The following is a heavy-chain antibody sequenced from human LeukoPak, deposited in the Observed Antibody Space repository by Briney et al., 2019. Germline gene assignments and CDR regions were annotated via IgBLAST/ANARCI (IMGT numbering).Heavy chain of an antibody. V-gene: IGHV3-23*01. Sequence: GGSLRLSCAASGFTFSSLAMSWVRQAPGKGLEWVSAITGSGSNTYYADSVKGRFTISRDNSKNTLYLQMNSMRADDTAVYYCAKDRAGYYYDSSGLSDYWGQGTLVTVSS. CDR3: AKDRAGYYYDSSGLSDY. J-gene: IGHJ4*02. CDR2: ITGSGSNT. D-gene: IGHD3-22*01. CDR1: GFTFSSLA.